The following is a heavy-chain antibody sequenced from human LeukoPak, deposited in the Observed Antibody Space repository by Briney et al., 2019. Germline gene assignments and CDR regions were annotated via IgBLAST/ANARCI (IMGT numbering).Heavy chain of an antibody. Sequence: ASVTVSFKASGYTFTIYDINWVRQATGKGREWMGWMNSKSGNTGYAQKFQGRVTMTRNTSISTAFMELSRLRAGDTAVYDCARPNTIMVPRLDYWGQGTLVTVSS. CDR1: GYTFTIYD. J-gene: IGHJ4*02. CDR3: ARPNTIMVPRLDY. CDR2: MNSKSGNT. D-gene: IGHD5-24*01. V-gene: IGHV1-8*01.